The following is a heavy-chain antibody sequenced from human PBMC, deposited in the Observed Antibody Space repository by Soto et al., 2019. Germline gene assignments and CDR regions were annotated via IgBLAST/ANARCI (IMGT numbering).Heavy chain of an antibody. J-gene: IGHJ4*02. CDR3: AKEKVRSGYYDSSGYYYYFDY. CDR1: GFTFSSYC. V-gene: IGHV3-30*18. CDR2: ISYDGSNK. Sequence: XGSLRLSGAASGFTFSSYCMHWVRQAPGKGLEWVAVISYDGSNKYYADSVKGRFTISRDNSKNTLYLQMNSLRTEDTAVYYCAKEKVRSGYYDSSGYYYYFDYWGQGTLVTASS. D-gene: IGHD3-22*01.